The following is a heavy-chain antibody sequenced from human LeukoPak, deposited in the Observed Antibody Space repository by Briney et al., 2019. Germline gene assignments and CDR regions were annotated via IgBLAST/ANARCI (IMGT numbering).Heavy chain of an antibody. J-gene: IGHJ6*02. CDR2: ISYDGSNK. CDR3: ARPVGYCSSTSCPRGTYYDYGMDV. V-gene: IGHV3-30-3*01. CDR1: GFTFSSYA. D-gene: IGHD2-2*01. Sequence: GGSLRLSCAASGFTFSSYAMHWVRQAPGKGLEWVAVISYDGSNKYYADSVKGRFTISRDNSKNTLYLQMNSLRAEDTAVYYCARPVGYCSSTSCPRGTYYDYGMDVWGQGTTVTVSS.